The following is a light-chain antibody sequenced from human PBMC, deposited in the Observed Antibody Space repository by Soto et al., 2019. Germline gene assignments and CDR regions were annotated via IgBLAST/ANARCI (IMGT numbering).Light chain of an antibody. Sequence: DIVLTQSPGTLSLSPGERATLSCRASQSVRSRYLAWYQQKAGQAPRLLIYDASRRATGIPDRFSGSGSGTDFTLTISRLEPEDFAVYYCQQYGSSVTFGEGPRWRSN. CDR3: QQYGSSVT. V-gene: IGKV3-20*01. CDR1: QSVRSRY. CDR2: DAS. J-gene: IGKJ4*01.